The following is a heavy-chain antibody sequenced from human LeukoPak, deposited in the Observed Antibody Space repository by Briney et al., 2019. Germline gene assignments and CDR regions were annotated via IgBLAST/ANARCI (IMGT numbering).Heavy chain of an antibody. V-gene: IGHV4-39*01. CDR3: ARFKGGTGFDY. CDR2: ISSSGKS. J-gene: IGHJ4*02. D-gene: IGHD1-26*01. CDR1: GGSITTTNFD. Sequence: SETLSLTCAVSGGSITTTNFDWAWIRQPPGQGLEWIATISSSGKSYYNPYLMSRVTVSVDTSKNQFPLDVTSVTATDTGLFYCARFKGGTGFDYWGRGILVIVS.